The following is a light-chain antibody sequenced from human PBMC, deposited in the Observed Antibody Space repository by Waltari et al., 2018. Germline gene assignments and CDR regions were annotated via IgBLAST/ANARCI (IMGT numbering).Light chain of an antibody. CDR1: QSVTTN. Sequence: EIVMTQSPASLSLSPGERVTLSCRASQSVTTNLDWYQQKPGQAPRLLIYGASTRAAGIPARFSGSGSGTEFTLTISGLQSEDFAFYYCQQYNDWPPWTFGQGTKVEIK. V-gene: IGKV3-15*01. CDR2: GAS. J-gene: IGKJ1*01. CDR3: QQYNDWPPWT.